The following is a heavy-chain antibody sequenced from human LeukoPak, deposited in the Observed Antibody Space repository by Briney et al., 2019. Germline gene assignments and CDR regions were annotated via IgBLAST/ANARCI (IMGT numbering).Heavy chain of an antibody. D-gene: IGHD3-9*01. Sequence: GASVKVSCKASGYTFTSYGISWVRQAPGQGLEWMGWISAYNGNTNYAQKLQGRVTMTTDTSTSTAYMELRSLRSDDTAVYYCARARYFDWLLYYYYYGMDVWGQGTTVTVSS. CDR2: ISAYNGNT. CDR1: GYTFTSYG. J-gene: IGHJ6*02. V-gene: IGHV1-18*01. CDR3: ARARYFDWLLYYYYYGMDV.